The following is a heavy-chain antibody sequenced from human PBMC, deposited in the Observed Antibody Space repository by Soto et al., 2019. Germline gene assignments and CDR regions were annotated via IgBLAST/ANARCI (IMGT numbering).Heavy chain of an antibody. J-gene: IGHJ4*02. Sequence: AGGSLRLSCAASGFKFSNYAMSWVRQAPDKGLEWVALISYDGSNQYYADSVKGRFTISRDNSKNTLFLQMNSLRADDTAVYYCAKDQASGQGSFDSWGQGTLVTVSS. CDR3: AKDQASGQGSFDS. CDR2: ISYDGSNQ. CDR1: GFKFSNYA. V-gene: IGHV3-30*18.